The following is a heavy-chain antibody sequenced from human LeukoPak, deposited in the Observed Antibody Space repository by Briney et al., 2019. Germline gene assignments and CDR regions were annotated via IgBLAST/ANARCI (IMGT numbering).Heavy chain of an antibody. CDR3: AKGSASGRPYYFYQ. J-gene: IGHJ4*02. CDR2: ITGSGGST. CDR1: GFTFSSYA. D-gene: IGHD2-15*01. V-gene: IGHV3-23*01. Sequence: GGSLRPSCAASGFTFSSYAMSWVRQAPGKGLEWVSGITGSGGSTFHADSVKGRFTISRDNSKNTLYLQMSSLRAEDSAILYCAKGSASGRPYYFYQWGQGILVAVSS.